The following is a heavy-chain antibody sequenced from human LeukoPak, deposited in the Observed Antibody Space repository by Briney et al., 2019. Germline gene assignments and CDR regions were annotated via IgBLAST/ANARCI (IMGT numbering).Heavy chain of an antibody. V-gene: IGHV4-4*07. J-gene: IGHJ4*02. Sequence: SETLSLTCTVSGGSISSYYWGWIRQPAGKGLEWIGRIYTSGSTNYNPSLKSRVTMSVDTSKNQFSLRLNSVTAADTAVYYCARDAFHYFDTSGYFSDFWGQGTLVTVSS. D-gene: IGHD3-22*01. CDR1: GGSISSYY. CDR2: IYTSGST. CDR3: ARDAFHYFDTSGYFSDF.